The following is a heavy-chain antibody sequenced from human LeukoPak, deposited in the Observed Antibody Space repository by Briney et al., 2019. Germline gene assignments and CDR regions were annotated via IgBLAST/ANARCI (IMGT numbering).Heavy chain of an antibody. Sequence: SETLSLTCTVSGYSISSGYYWGWIRQPPGKGLEWIGSIYHSGSTYYNPSLKSRVTISVDTSKNQFSLKLSSVTAADTAVYYCARDPSYYDFWSARPNWFDPWGQGTLVTVSS. V-gene: IGHV4-38-2*02. D-gene: IGHD3-3*01. CDR1: GYSISSGYY. J-gene: IGHJ5*02. CDR2: IYHSGST. CDR3: ARDPSYYDFWSARPNWFDP.